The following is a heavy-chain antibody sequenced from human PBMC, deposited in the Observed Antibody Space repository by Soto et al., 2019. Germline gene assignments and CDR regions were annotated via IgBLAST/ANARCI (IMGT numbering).Heavy chain of an antibody. V-gene: IGHV3-21*01. J-gene: IGHJ6*04. Sequence: GGSLRLSCAASGFTFNSYSMNWVRHTPGKGLEWVSSISSSSSYIYYADSVKGRFTISRDNAKNSLYLQMNSLRAEDTAVYYCARTVCRGVSCQPGYYYNGREVWGKGPTVTASS. D-gene: IGHD2-15*01. CDR1: GFTFNSYS. CDR3: ARTVCRGVSCQPGYYYNGREV. CDR2: ISSSSSYI.